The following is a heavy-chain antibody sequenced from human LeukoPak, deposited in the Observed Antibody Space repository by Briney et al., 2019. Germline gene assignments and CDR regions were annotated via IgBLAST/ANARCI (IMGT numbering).Heavy chain of an antibody. Sequence: GGSLRLSCAASGFIFSNYCMSWIRQAPGKGLEWVSYISSSGSTIYYADSVKGRFTISRDNAKNSLFLQMNSLRAEDTAVYYCAREYRVVAASFDNWGQGTLVTVSS. J-gene: IGHJ4*02. D-gene: IGHD2-2*01. CDR2: ISSSGSTI. V-gene: IGHV3-11*01. CDR1: GFIFSNYC. CDR3: AREYRVVAASFDN.